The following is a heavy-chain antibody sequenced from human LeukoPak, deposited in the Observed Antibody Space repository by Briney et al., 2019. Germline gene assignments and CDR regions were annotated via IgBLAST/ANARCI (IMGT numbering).Heavy chain of an antibody. CDR3: ARDPRPSYDSSGYYYPGDY. V-gene: IGHV1-46*01. CDR2: INPSGGRI. Sequence: ASVKVSCKASGYTFTSYYMHWVRQAPGQGLEWMAIINPSGGRIRYAQKFQGRVTMTRDTSTSTVYMELSSLRSEDTAVYYCARDPRPSYDSSGYYYPGDYWGQGTLVTVSS. J-gene: IGHJ4*02. D-gene: IGHD3-22*01. CDR1: GYTFTSYY.